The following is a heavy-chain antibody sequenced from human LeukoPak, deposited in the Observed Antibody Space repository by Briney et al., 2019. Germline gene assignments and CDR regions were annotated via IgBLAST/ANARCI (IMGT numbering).Heavy chain of an antibody. V-gene: IGHV1-8*01. CDR3: ARFPWTLAAAGTGSYGMDV. J-gene: IGHJ6*02. Sequence: VASVKVSCKASGYTFTSYDINWVRQATGQGLEWMGWMNPNSGNTGYAQKFQGRVTMTRNTSISTAYMELSSLRSEDTAVYYCARFPWTLAAAGTGSYGMDVWGQGTTVTVSS. CDR2: MNPNSGNT. CDR1: GYTFTSYD. D-gene: IGHD6-13*01.